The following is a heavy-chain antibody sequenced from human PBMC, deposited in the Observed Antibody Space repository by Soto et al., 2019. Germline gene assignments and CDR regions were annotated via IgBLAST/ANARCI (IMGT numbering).Heavy chain of an antibody. CDR2: IYSGGST. Sequence: EVQLVESGGGLIQPGGSLRLSCAASGFTVSSNYMSWVRQAPGKGLEWVSVIYSGGSTYYADSVKGRFTISRDNSKNTLYLQMNSLRAEDTAVYYCARGRYNWNPGGMDVWGQGTTVTVSS. CDR1: GFTVSSNY. J-gene: IGHJ6*02. D-gene: IGHD1-20*01. V-gene: IGHV3-53*01. CDR3: ARGRYNWNPGGMDV.